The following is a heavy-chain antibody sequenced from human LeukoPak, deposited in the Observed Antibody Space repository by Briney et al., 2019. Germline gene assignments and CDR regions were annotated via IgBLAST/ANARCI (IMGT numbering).Heavy chain of an antibody. D-gene: IGHD3-3*01. Sequence: SVKVSCKASGGTFSSYAISWVRQAPGQGLEWMGRITPILGIANYAQKFQGRVTITADKSTSTAYMELSSLRSEDTAVYYCARGLRTYYDFWSGYSDDAFDIWGQGTMVTVSS. J-gene: IGHJ3*02. CDR2: ITPILGIA. V-gene: IGHV1-69*04. CDR3: ARGLRTYYDFWSGYSDDAFDI. CDR1: GGTFSSYA.